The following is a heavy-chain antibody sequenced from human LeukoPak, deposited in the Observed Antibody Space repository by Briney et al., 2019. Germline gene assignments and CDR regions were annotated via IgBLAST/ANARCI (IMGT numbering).Heavy chain of an antibody. Sequence: GGSLRLSCAASGFTFSTYSMNWVRQAPGKGLEWVSYISTSSSGIYFADSVKGRFTISRDNAKNSLYLQMNSLRDEDTAVYFCARDKGWAFDFWGQGTLVTVSS. J-gene: IGHJ4*02. CDR3: ARDKGWAFDF. D-gene: IGHD6-19*01. V-gene: IGHV3-48*02. CDR2: ISTSSSGI. CDR1: GFTFSTYS.